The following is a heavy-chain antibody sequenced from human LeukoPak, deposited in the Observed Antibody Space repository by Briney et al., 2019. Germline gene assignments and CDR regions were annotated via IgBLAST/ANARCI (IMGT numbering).Heavy chain of an antibody. D-gene: IGHD3-22*01. V-gene: IGHV4-59*01. CDR2: VYYIGAT. Sequence: SETLSLTCTVSGGSIGAFSWSWIRQPPGKGLEWIGYVYYIGATNYNPSLKSRVTISVDTSKNQFSLKLNSVTAADTAVYYCARIDYDTSHWGQGTLVTVSS. CDR3: ARIDYDTSH. CDR1: GGSIGAFS. J-gene: IGHJ4*02.